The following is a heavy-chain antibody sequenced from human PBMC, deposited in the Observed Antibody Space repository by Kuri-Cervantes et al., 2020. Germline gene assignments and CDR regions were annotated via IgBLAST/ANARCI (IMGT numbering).Heavy chain of an antibody. Sequence: GESLKISCAASGLTFSDQYMSWVRQAPGKGLEWVSVIYSGGSTYYADSVKGRFTISRDNSKNTLYLQMNSLRAEDTAVYYCARDYYDSSGHSYWGQGTLVTVSS. D-gene: IGHD3-22*01. J-gene: IGHJ4*02. CDR1: GLTFSDQY. CDR3: ARDYYDSSGHSY. V-gene: IGHV3-66*02. CDR2: IYSGGST.